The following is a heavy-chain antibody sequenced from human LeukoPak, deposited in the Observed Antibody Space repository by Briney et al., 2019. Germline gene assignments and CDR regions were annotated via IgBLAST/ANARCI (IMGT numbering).Heavy chain of an antibody. J-gene: IGHJ6*03. CDR2: ISSSSSYI. CDR3: ARDATPEYYYYYYMDV. V-gene: IGHV3-21*01. D-gene: IGHD2-15*01. Sequence: GGSLRLSCAASGFTFSSYSMNWVRQAPGKGLEWVSSISSSSSYIYYADSVKGRFTISRDNAKNSLYLQMNSLRAEDTAVYYCARDATPEYYYYYYMDVWGKGTTVAVSS. CDR1: GFTFSSYS.